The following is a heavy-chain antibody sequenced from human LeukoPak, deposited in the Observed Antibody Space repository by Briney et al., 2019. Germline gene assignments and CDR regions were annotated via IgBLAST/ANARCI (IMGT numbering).Heavy chain of an antibody. J-gene: IGHJ5*02. D-gene: IGHD6-13*01. Sequence: ASVKVSCKASGYTFTSYDINWVRQATGQGLEWMGWINPNSGGTNYAQKFQGRVTMTRDTSISTAYMELSRLRSDDTAVYYCARNRYSSSWYGKDNWFDPWGQGTLVTVSS. CDR3: ARNRYSSSWYGKDNWFDP. V-gene: IGHV1-2*02. CDR2: INPNSGGT. CDR1: GYTFTSYD.